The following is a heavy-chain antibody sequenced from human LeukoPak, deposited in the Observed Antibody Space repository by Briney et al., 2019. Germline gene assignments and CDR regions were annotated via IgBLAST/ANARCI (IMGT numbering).Heavy chain of an antibody. Sequence: GGSLRLSCAASGFTFSSYSMNWVRQAPGKGLEWVAFIRYDGSNKYYADSVKGRFTISRDNSKNTLYLQMNSLRAEDTAVYYCAKGGIAVAGSDYWGQGTLVTVSS. J-gene: IGHJ4*02. V-gene: IGHV3-30*02. CDR2: IRYDGSNK. CDR3: AKGGIAVAGSDY. D-gene: IGHD6-19*01. CDR1: GFTFSSYS.